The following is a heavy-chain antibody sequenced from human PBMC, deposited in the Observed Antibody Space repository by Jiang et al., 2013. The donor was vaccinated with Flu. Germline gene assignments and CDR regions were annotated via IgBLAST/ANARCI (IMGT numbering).Heavy chain of an antibody. D-gene: IGHD3-9*01. CDR2: IYYSGST. J-gene: IGHJ5*02. V-gene: IGHV4-39*01. CDR1: GGSISSSSYY. CDR3: ARTDYLEYDTGKGDWFDP. Sequence: LLKPSETLSLTCTVSGGSISSSSYYWGWIRQPPGKGLEWIGSIYYSGSTYYNPSLKSRVTISVDTSKNQFSLKLSSVTAADTAVYYCARTDYLEYDTGKGDWFDPWGQGTLVTVSS.